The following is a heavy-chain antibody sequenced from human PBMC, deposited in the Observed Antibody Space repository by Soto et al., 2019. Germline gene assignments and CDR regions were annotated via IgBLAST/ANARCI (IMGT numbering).Heavy chain of an antibody. Sequence: EVQLLESGGGLVQPGGSLSLSCAASGFNFRSYAMSWVRQAPGKGLECVSAISGSGGSTYYADSVKGRFTISRDNSKNTLYLQMKSLRAEDSAVYYCAKDQALSLSGYDDYYYGMDVWGQGTTVTVSS. CDR2: ISGSGGST. J-gene: IGHJ6*02. D-gene: IGHD3-16*01. CDR3: AKDQALSLSGYDDYYYGMDV. V-gene: IGHV3-23*01. CDR1: GFNFRSYA.